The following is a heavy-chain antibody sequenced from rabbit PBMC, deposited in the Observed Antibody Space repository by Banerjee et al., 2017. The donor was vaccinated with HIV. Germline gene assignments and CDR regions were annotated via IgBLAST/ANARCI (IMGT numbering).Heavy chain of an antibody. Sequence: QEQLVESGGGLVQPEGSLTLTCTASGFTLSSYWMCWVRQAPGKGLELIACIYDGSSGDTYYASWAKGRFTISKTSSTTVTLQLNSLTAADTATYFCAREGAYAGDGYGTHFNLWGPGTLVTVS. J-gene: IGHJ4*01. V-gene: IGHV1S45*01. CDR1: GFTLSSYW. CDR2: IYDGSSGDT. CDR3: AREGAYAGDGYGTHFNL. D-gene: IGHD4-2*01.